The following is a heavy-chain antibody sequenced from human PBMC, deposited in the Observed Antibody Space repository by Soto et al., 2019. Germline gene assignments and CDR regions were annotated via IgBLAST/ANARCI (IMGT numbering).Heavy chain of an antibody. V-gene: IGHV4-30-2*01. Sequence: SETLSLTCAVSGGSISSGGYSWSWIRQPPGKGLEWIGYIYHSGSTNYNPSLKSRVTISVDKSKNQFSLKLSSVTAADTAVYYCARHLTYCSAGSCYSDFPYYGMDVWGQGTTVTVSS. D-gene: IGHD2-15*01. CDR1: GGSISSGGYS. CDR2: IYHSGST. CDR3: ARHLTYCSAGSCYSDFPYYGMDV. J-gene: IGHJ6*02.